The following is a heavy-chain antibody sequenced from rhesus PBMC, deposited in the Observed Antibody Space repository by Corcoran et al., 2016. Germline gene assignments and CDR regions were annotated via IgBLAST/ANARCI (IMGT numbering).Heavy chain of an antibody. D-gene: IGHD6-37*01. CDR2: IHGNSGEA. J-gene: IGHJ6*01. V-gene: IGHV4-80*01. CDR1: GGCMSSNW. CDR3: ARWHFRGGSFGLDS. Sequence: QVQLQESGPGPVETSETLAPPRSVAGGCMSSNWLSWTRQLPGKGLEWIGDIHGNSGEAKYSPSLKSRVTISRDASKSQYFLRLTSLTAADTAVYYCARWHFRGGSFGLDSWGQGVVVTVSS.